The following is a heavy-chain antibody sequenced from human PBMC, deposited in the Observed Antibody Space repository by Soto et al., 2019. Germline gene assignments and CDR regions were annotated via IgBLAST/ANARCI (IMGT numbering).Heavy chain of an antibody. D-gene: IGHD2-8*02. J-gene: IGHJ4*02. CDR1: GNSFIGYY. V-gene: IGHV1-2*02. CDR3: ARGDYGTGGYPFPYFDY. CDR2: INPDSGAT. Sequence: HEHLVQSGAEVKRPGASVKVSCKASGNSFIGYYIHWVRQAPGQGLEWMGWINPDSGATNYAQNFQGRVTLTSDTSISTASMDLTSLTSDDTAVYYCARGDYGTGGYPFPYFDYWGQGTLVIVST.